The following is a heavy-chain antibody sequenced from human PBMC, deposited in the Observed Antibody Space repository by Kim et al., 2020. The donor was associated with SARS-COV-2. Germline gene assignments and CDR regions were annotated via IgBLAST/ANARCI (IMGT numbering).Heavy chain of an antibody. CDR1: GASISSYY. V-gene: IGHV4-59*01. CDR2: IYYSGST. D-gene: IGHD2-2*01. CDR3: ARRGRYCSSTSCYSGSYYYYMDV. Sequence: SETLSLTCTVSGASISSYYWSWIRQPPGKGLEWIGYIYYSGSTNYNPSLKSRVTISVDTSKNQFSLKLSSVTAADTAVYYCARRGRYCSSTSCYSGSYYYYMDVWGKGTTVTVSS. J-gene: IGHJ6*03.